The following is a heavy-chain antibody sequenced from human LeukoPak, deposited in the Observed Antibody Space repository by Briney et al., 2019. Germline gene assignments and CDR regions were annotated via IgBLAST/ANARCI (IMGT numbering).Heavy chain of an antibody. CDR2: IYTSGST. J-gene: IGHJ5*02. V-gene: IGHV4-4*07. CDR3: ARDFYDTSGYTENWFDP. CDR1: GGSMSSYY. D-gene: IGHD3-22*01. Sequence: ASETLSLTCTVSGGSMSSYYWSWIRQPAGKELEWIGRIYTSGSTNYNPSLKSRVTMSVDTSKNQFSLKPSSVTAADTAVYYCARDFYDTSGYTENWFDPWGQGTLVTVSS.